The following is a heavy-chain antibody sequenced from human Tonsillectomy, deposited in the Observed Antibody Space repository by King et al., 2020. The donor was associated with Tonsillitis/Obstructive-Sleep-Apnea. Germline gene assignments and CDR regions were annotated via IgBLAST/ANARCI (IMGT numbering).Heavy chain of an antibody. CDR3: ARDRSDDYGAFDI. D-gene: IGHD4-17*01. V-gene: IGHV1-2*06. CDR2: INPNSGGT. Sequence: QLVQSGAEVKKPGASVKVSCKSSGYTFTGYYMHWVRQAPGQGLEWMGRINPNSGGTNYAQKFQGRVTMTRDTSISTASMELSRLRSDDTAVYSCARDRSDDYGAFDIWGQGTMVTVSS. J-gene: IGHJ3*02. CDR1: GYTFTGYY.